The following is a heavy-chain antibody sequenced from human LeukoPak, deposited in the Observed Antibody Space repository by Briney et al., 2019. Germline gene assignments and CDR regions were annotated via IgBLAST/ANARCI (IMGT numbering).Heavy chain of an antibody. D-gene: IGHD3-3*01. CDR2: IYYSGST. V-gene: IGHV4-59*01. Sequence: SETLSLTCTVSGGSISSYYWSWIRQPPGKGLEWIGYIYYSGSTNYNPSLKSRVTISVDTSKNQFSLKLSSVTAADTAVYYCARGRRDTIFGVVRNYYYMDVWGKGTTVTVSS. CDR3: ARGRRDTIFGVVRNYYYMDV. J-gene: IGHJ6*03. CDR1: GGSISSYY.